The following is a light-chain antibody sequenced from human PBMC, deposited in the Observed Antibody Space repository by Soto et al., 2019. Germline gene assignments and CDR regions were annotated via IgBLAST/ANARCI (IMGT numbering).Light chain of an antibody. CDR1: SSDIGGSKS. CDR2: EVS. V-gene: IGLV2-14*03. Sequence: QSVLTQPDSVSGSPGQSISLSCTGTSSDIGGSKSVSWYQQHQGKAPKLIIYEVSKRPSGISNRFSGSKSANTASLTISGLRADDEADYFCASNTPTWVFGGGTKLTVL. CDR3: ASNTPTWV. J-gene: IGLJ3*02.